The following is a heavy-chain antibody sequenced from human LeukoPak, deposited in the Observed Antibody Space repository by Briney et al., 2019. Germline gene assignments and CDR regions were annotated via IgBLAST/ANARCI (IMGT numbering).Heavy chain of an antibody. Sequence: GGSLRLSCAASGFTFSSYWMHWVRQAPGKGLVWVSRINSDGSSTSCADSVKGRFTISRDNAKDTLYLQMNSLRAEDTAVYYCAGGSGYVDAFDIWGQGTMVTVSS. CDR1: GFTFSSYW. J-gene: IGHJ3*02. V-gene: IGHV3-74*01. CDR2: INSDGSST. D-gene: IGHD5-12*01. CDR3: AGGSGYVDAFDI.